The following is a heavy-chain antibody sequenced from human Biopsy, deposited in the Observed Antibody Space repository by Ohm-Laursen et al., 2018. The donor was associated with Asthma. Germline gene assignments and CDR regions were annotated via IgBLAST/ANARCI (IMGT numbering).Heavy chain of an antibody. Sequence: SVKVSCNASGGTFSSDAISWVRQAPGQGLEWMGGIMPIFGTPNYAQKLQHRLTITADDSTTTVYMELSSLKLEDTAVYFCARSYCGGDCYSPFDYWGQGSLITVSS. D-gene: IGHD2-21*01. CDR2: IMPIFGTP. CDR1: GGTFSSDA. V-gene: IGHV1-69*13. J-gene: IGHJ4*02. CDR3: ARSYCGGDCYSPFDY.